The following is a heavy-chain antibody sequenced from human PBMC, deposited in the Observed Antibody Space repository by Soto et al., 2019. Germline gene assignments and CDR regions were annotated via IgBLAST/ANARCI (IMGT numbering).Heavy chain of an antibody. D-gene: IGHD6-19*01. J-gene: IGHJ4*02. CDR2: INSDGSST. Sequence: GGSLRLSCAASGFTFSSYWMHWVRQAPGKGLVWVSRINSDGSSTSYADSVKGRFTISRDNAKNTLYLQMNSPRAEDTAVYYCARESYSSGWYYFDYWGQGTLVTVSS. V-gene: IGHV3-74*01. CDR3: ARESYSSGWYYFDY. CDR1: GFTFSSYW.